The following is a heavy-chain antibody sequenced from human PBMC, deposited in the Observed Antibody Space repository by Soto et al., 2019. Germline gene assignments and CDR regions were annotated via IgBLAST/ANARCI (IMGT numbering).Heavy chain of an antibody. J-gene: IGHJ4*02. CDR2: LYYGRSA. D-gene: IGHD3-22*01. Sequence: QVQLQESGPGLVKPSETLSLTCAVSGDSISTYYCMWIRQPPGKGLESIGYLYYGRSANYNPSLKSRVTLSVDTATNQCSLTLSSMTAADTAVYYCALRSMAVVPEYWGQGTLVTVSS. V-gene: IGHV4-59*01. CDR3: ALRSMAVVPEY. CDR1: GDSISTYY.